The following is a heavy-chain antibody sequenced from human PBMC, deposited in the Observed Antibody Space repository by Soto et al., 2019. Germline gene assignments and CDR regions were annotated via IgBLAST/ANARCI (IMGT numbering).Heavy chain of an antibody. V-gene: IGHV4-34*01. J-gene: IGHJ4*02. CDR2: INHSGST. CDR3: AGGSSSSLLNY. CDR1: GGSFSGYY. D-gene: IGHD6-6*01. Sequence: PSETLSLTCAVYGGSFSGYYWSWIRQPPGKGLEWIGEINHSGSTNYNPSLKSRVTISVDTSKNQFSLKLSSVTAADTAVYYCAGGSSSSLLNYWGQGTLVTVSS.